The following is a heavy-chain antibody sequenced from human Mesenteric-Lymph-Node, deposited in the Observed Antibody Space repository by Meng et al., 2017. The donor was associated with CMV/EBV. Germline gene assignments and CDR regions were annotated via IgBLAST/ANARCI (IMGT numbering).Heavy chain of an antibody. CDR1: GFTFNIYP. CDR2: ITYDGKNK. J-gene: IGHJ5*02. Sequence: GESLKISCAVSGFTFNIYPFHWVRQAPGKGLEWVAVITYDGKNKHYRDSVKGRFTISRDNSNNTPYLEMNSLRGDDTGIYYCARDDGPWGQGTLVTVSS. V-gene: IGHV3-30*04. CDR3: ARDDGP.